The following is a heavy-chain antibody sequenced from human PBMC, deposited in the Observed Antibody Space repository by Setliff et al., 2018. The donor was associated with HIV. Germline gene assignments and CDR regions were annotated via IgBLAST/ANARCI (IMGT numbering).Heavy chain of an antibody. CDR1: DGSLSGYF. D-gene: IGHD3-10*01. Sequence: SETLSLTCSVYDGSLSGYFWTWVRQSPGKGLEWIGEINYSGTTNYNPSLKSRVTISVDTSKNQFSLKLSSVTAADTAVYYCARNMVRGANYWYFDLWGRGTLVTVSS. CDR2: INYSGTT. CDR3: ARNMVRGANYWYFDL. V-gene: IGHV4-34*01. J-gene: IGHJ2*01.